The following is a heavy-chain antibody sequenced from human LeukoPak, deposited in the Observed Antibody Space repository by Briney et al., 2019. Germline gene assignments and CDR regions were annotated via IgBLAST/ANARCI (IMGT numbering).Heavy chain of an antibody. D-gene: IGHD3-10*02. CDR3: ARVFGQS. Sequence: PSETLSLTCTVSGGSICSYYWSWIRQPPGKGLEWIGYIYYSGSTNYNPSLKSRVTISVDTSKNQFSLKLSSVTAADTAVYYCARVFGQSWGQGTLVTVSS. CDR1: GGSICSYY. V-gene: IGHV4-59*01. CDR2: IYYSGST. J-gene: IGHJ1*01.